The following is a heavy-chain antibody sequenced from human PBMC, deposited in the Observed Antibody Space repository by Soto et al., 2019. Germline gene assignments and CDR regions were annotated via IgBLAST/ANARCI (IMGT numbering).Heavy chain of an antibody. CDR3: ARLPTRTGSVDLYFFF. Sequence: QLVESGGGLVQPWVSLRLSGAASGFTLSNYEMAWVGRSPVKGLECVSYVLSSDETTFYADSVRGRFTISRDNARNSLYLKMNSLRIEDTAVYYCARLPTRTGSVDLYFFFCGRGTMVTVAS. J-gene: IGHJ2*01. D-gene: IGHD1-1*01. V-gene: IGHV3-48*03. CDR2: VLSSDETT. CDR1: GFTLSNYE.